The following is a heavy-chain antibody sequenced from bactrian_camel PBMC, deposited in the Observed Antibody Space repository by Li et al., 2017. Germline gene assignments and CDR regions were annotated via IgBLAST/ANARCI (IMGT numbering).Heavy chain of an antibody. V-gene: IGHV3S40*01. Sequence: VQLVESGGGSVQAGGSLRLSCKGSGFTDTGNYMAWFRGPGNERANSREGVACIYTGDDRIYYADSVKGRFAIFQDTAKNTVVLQLNDLRPEDSGTYYCAADKTWYTNSLIDTAYNYWGPGTQVTVS. D-gene: IGHD2*01. CDR3: AADKTWYTNSLIDTAYNY. CDR2: IYTGDDRI. CDR1: GFTDTGNY. J-gene: IGHJ4*01.